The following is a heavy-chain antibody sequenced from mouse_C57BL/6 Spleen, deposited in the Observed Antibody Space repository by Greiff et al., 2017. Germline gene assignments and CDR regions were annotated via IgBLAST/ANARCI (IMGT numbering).Heavy chain of an antibody. J-gene: IGHJ4*01. CDR3: TPYGSRGGYAMDY. V-gene: IGHV14-1*01. CDR1: GFNITDYY. D-gene: IGHD1-1*01. CDR2: IDPEDGDT. Sequence: VQLQQSGAELVRPGASVKLSCTASGFNITDYYMHWVKQRPEQGLEWIGRIDPEDGDTEYAPKFQGKATMTADTSSNTAYLQLSSLTSEDTAVYYCTPYGSRGGYAMDYWGQGTSVTVSS.